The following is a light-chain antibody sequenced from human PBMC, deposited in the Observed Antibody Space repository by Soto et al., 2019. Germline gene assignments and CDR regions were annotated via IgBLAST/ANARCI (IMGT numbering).Light chain of an antibody. V-gene: IGLV2-8*01. CDR3: ISYAGSNNLV. J-gene: IGLJ2*01. CDR2: EVS. Sequence: QSVLTQPPSASGSPGQSVIISCTGTSSDVGGYNYVSWYQQHPGKVPKLMIYEVSKRPSGVPDRFSGSKSGHTASLTVSRLQAEDEADYYCISYAGSNNLVFGGGTKVTVL. CDR1: SSDVGGYNY.